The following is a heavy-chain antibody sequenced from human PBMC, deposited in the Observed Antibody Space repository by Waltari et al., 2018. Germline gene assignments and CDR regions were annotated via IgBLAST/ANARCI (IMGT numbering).Heavy chain of an antibody. CDR1: GGSISSGSYY. D-gene: IGHD6-19*01. Sequence: QVQLQESGPGLVKPSQTLSLTCTVSGGSISSGSYYWSWIRQPAGKGLEWIGYIYTSGMTNYNPSLKSRVTISVDTSKNQFSLKLSSVTAADTAVYYCAREQWLVQTRWRIVDYWGQGTLVTVSS. V-gene: IGHV4-61*09. CDR2: IYTSGMT. J-gene: IGHJ4*02. CDR3: AREQWLVQTRWRIVDY.